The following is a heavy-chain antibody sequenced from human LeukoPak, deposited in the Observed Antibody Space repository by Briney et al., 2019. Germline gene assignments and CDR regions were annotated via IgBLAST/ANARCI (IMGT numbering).Heavy chain of an antibody. Sequence: GGSLRLTCAASGFTVSSNYMSWVRQAPGKGLEWVANIKQDGSEKYYVDFVKGRFTISRDNAKNSLYLQMNSLRAEDTAVYYCARDELSGSYSFDYWGQGTLVTVSS. CDR1: GFTVSSNY. CDR2: IKQDGSEK. D-gene: IGHD1-26*01. CDR3: ARDELSGSYSFDY. J-gene: IGHJ4*02. V-gene: IGHV3-7*01.